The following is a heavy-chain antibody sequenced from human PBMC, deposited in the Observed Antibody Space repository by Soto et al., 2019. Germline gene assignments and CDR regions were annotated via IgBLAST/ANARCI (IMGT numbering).Heavy chain of an antibody. CDR3: AKGSLQQRVLAFDS. CDR1: GYTFTSYG. D-gene: IGHD6-13*01. V-gene: IGHV1-18*01. Sequence: APVKLSCKASGYTFTSYGMSWVQQAHGQGLEWMGWISAYNGNTNYAQKLKGRVTMTTDTSTSTAYMELRSLRSDDTAVYYCAKGSLQQRVLAFDSWGQGTLVTVSS. J-gene: IGHJ4*02. CDR2: ISAYNGNT.